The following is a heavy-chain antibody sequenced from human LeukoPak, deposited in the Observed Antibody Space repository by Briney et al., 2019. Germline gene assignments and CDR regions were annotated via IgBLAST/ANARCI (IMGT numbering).Heavy chain of an antibody. CDR2: IYSDGST. Sequence: PGGSLRLSCVASGLTVSSNCMSWVRQAPGKGLEWVSVIYSDGSTYYSDSVKGRFTISRDNSKNTLYLQMNSLRADDTAVYYCAKDPGGCGGDCYSSPFSYWGQGTLVAVSS. V-gene: IGHV3-53*01. CDR1: GLTVSSNC. J-gene: IGHJ1*01. CDR3: AKDPGGCGGDCYSSPFSY. D-gene: IGHD2-21*02.